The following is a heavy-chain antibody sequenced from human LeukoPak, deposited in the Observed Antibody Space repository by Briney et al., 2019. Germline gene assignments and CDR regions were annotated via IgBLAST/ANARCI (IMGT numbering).Heavy chain of an antibody. D-gene: IGHD3-9*01. J-gene: IGHJ4*02. Sequence: PGGSLRLSCAASGFTFSSYSMNWVRQAPGKGLEWVSSISSSSSYIYYADSVKGRFTISRDNAKNSLYLQMNSLRAEDTAVYYCARGGYYDIEPYYFDYWGQGTLVTVSS. CDR3: ARGGYYDIEPYYFDY. V-gene: IGHV3-21*01. CDR2: ISSSSSYI. CDR1: GFTFSSYS.